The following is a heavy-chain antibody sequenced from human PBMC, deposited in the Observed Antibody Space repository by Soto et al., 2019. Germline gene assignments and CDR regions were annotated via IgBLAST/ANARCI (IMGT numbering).Heavy chain of an antibody. CDR3: ATHHVEMTTNYAFDI. CDR1: GGSSSSYY. V-gene: IGHV4-59*01. CDR2: VYYSGST. Sequence: LETLSLTCTVSGGSSSSYYWSWIRQPPGKGLEWTGYVYYSGSTNYNPSLKSRVTISVDTSKNQFSLKLSSVTAADTAVYYCATHHVEMTTNYAFDIWGQGTMVTVSS. D-gene: IGHD4-4*01. J-gene: IGHJ3*02.